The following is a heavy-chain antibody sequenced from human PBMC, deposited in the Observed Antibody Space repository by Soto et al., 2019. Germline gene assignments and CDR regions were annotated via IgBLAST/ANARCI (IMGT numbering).Heavy chain of an antibody. CDR1: GGSISSGGYY. D-gene: IGHD5-12*01. J-gene: IGHJ4*02. Sequence: QVHLQESCPGLVKPSQTLSLTCTVSGGSISSGGYYWSWISQHPGKGLEWIGYIYYSGSTYYNPSLKSRVTISVDTSKNQFSLKLSSVTAADTAVYYCARWNSGYEKEDFDYWGQGTLVTVSS. V-gene: IGHV4-31*03. CDR3: ARWNSGYEKEDFDY. CDR2: IYYSGST.